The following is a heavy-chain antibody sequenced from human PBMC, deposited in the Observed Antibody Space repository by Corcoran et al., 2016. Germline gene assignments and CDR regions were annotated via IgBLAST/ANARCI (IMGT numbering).Heavy chain of an antibody. CDR2: INAGNGNT. V-gene: IGHV1-3*01. Sequence: QVQLVQSGAEVKKPGASVKVSCKASGYTFTSYAMHWVRQAPGQRLEWMGWINAGNGNTKYSQKFQGRVTITRDTSASTAYMELSSLRSEDTAVYCCARARKGRGGWFDPWGQGTLVTVSS. CDR1: GYTFTSYA. CDR3: ARARKGRGGWFDP. D-gene: IGHD3-10*01. J-gene: IGHJ5*02.